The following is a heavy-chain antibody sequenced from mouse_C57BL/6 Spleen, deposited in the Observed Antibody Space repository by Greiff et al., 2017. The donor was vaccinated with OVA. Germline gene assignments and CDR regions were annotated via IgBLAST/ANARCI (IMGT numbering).Heavy chain of an antibody. CDR1: GYTFTTYP. CDR3: ARGNYGSSYGYWYFDV. V-gene: IGHV1-47*01. CDR2: FHPYNDDT. D-gene: IGHD1-1*01. Sequence: VQLQQSGAELVKPGASVKMSCKASGYTFTTYPIEWMKQNHGKSLEWIGNFHPYNDDTKYNEKFKGKATLTVEKSSSTVYLELSRLTSDDSAVYYCARGNYGSSYGYWYFDVWGTGTTVTVSS. J-gene: IGHJ1*03.